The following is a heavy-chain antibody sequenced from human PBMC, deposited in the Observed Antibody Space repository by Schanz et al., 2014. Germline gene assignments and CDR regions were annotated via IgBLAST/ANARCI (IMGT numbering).Heavy chain of an antibody. D-gene: IGHD5-12*01. CDR3: ARAFGGYDPAGALDY. CDR2: INPNSGTT. Sequence: QVHLVQSGAEVRKPGASLKVSCKASGYSFSAHYLHWEREAPGQGLDWMGWINPNSGTTNYAQKFQGWVTMTRDTSISTAYMELSRLKSDDTAVYYCARAFGGYDPAGALDYWGQGTLVTVSS. CDR1: GYSFSAHY. V-gene: IGHV1-2*04. J-gene: IGHJ4*02.